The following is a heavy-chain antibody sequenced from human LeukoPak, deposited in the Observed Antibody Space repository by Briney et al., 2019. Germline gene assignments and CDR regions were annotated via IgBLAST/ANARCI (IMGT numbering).Heavy chain of an antibody. J-gene: IGHJ4*02. V-gene: IGHV3-23*01. CDR2: ISGSGGST. Sequence: GGSLRLSCAASGFTFSSYAMSWVRQAPGKGLEWVSAISGSGGSTYYADSVKGRFTISRDNSKNTLYLQMNSLRAEDTTVYYCAKGHIPYYYDSSGYYYGDYWGQGTLVTVSS. D-gene: IGHD3-22*01. CDR3: AKGHIPYYYDSSGYYYGDY. CDR1: GFTFSSYA.